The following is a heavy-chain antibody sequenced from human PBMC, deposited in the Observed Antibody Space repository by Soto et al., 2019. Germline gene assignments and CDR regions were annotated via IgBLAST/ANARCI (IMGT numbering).Heavy chain of an antibody. J-gene: IGHJ4*01. V-gene: IGHV3-23*01. CDR1: GFTLTRSA. D-gene: IGHD6-19*01. Sequence: LRLSCAGSGFTLTRSAVSWVRQAPGKRLEWVSGISAGGGGTYYADSVKGRFTISRDISKNTFYLQMNGLRVEDTAVYYCAKDMGQWVETLDYWGHGTLVTVSS. CDR2: ISAGGGGT. CDR3: AKDMGQWVETLDY.